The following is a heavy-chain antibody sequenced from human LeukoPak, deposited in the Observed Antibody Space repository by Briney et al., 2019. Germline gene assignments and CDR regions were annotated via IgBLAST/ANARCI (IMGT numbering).Heavy chain of an antibody. CDR1: GFSFSGYW. J-gene: IGHJ4*02. CDR3: AKKGYYDGSGYYMYYLDH. Sequence: PGGSLRLSCAASGFSFSGYWMNWVRQAPGKGLEWVANIKTDGCEKYYVDSVKGRFTISRDNSKNTLYLQMNSLRAEDTAVYYCAKKGYYDGSGYYMYYLDHWGQGTLVTVSS. V-gene: IGHV3-7*03. CDR2: IKTDGCEK. D-gene: IGHD3-22*01.